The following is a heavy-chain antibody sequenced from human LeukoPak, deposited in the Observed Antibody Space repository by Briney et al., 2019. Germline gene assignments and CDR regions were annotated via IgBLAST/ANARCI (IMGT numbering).Heavy chain of an antibody. J-gene: IGHJ5*02. Sequence: ASVKVSCKASGYTFTGYYMHWVRQAPGQGLEWMGWINPNSGGTNFAQKFQGRVTMTSDTSISTAYMELSRLRSDDTAVYYCARLFGPDSSVYAPPWGLGTLVTVSS. CDR1: GYTFTGYY. CDR3: ARLFGPDSSVYAPP. CDR2: INPNSGGT. D-gene: IGHD3-22*01. V-gene: IGHV1-2*02.